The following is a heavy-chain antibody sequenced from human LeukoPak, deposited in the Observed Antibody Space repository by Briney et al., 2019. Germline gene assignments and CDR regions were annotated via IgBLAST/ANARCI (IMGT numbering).Heavy chain of an antibody. CDR1: GGSISSYY. D-gene: IGHD6-13*01. CDR3: ARDTIAAPDY. Sequence: LSLTCTVSGGSISSYYWSWIRQAPGKGLEWVSYISSSGSTIYYADSVKGRFTISRDNAKNSLYLQMNSLRAEDTAVYYCARDTIAAPDYWGQGTLVTVSS. V-gene: IGHV3-11*04. CDR2: ISSSGSTI. J-gene: IGHJ4*02.